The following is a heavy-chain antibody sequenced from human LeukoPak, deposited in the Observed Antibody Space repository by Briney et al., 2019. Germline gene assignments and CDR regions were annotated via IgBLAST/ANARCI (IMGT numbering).Heavy chain of an antibody. Sequence: GRSLRLSCAASGFTFSSYGMHWVRQAPGKGLEWVAFISYDGSDKYYADSVKGRFTISRDNSKNTLYLQMNSLRAEDTAVYYCAKVSSDWYYFDYWGQGTLVTVSS. D-gene: IGHD6-19*01. V-gene: IGHV3-30*18. CDR1: GFTFSSYG. CDR3: AKVSSDWYYFDY. CDR2: ISYDGSDK. J-gene: IGHJ4*02.